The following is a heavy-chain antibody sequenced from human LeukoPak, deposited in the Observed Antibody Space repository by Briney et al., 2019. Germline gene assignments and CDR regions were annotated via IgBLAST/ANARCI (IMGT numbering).Heavy chain of an antibody. J-gene: IGHJ5*02. CDR3: ARVGYCSSTSCWSWFDP. V-gene: IGHV1-2*02. CDR2: INPNSGGT. D-gene: IGHD2-2*01. Sequence: GASVKVSCKASGYTFTSYGISWVRQAPGQGLEWMGWINPNSGGTNYAQKFQGRVTMTRDTSISTAYMELSRLRSDDTAVYYCARVGYCSSTSCWSWFDPWGQGTLVTVSS. CDR1: GYTFTSYG.